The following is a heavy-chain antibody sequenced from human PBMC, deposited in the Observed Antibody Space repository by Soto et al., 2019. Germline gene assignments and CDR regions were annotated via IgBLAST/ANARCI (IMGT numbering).Heavy chain of an antibody. V-gene: IGHV4-61*01. CDR2: IYYSGST. Sequence: SETLSLTCTVSGGSVSSGSYYWSWIRQPPGKGLEWIGYIYYSGSTNYNPSLKSRVTISVDTSKNQFSLKLSSVTAADTAVYYCAREAGYYDSSGPSWYFDYCGQGTLVTVSP. CDR1: GGSVSSGSYY. J-gene: IGHJ4*02. CDR3: AREAGYYDSSGPSWYFDY. D-gene: IGHD3-22*01.